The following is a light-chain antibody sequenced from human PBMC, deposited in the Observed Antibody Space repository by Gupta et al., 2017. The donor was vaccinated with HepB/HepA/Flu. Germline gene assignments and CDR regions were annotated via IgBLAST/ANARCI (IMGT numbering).Light chain of an antibody. J-gene: IGKJ2*01. CDR3: QQYDRSPYT. CDR1: QSVSNRY. CDR2: GAS. Sequence: PGTLSLSPGERATLSCRASQSVSNRYLAWYQQKPGQAPRLLIYGASNRATGIPDRFSGIGSGTDFTLAITRLEPEDFAVFYCQQYDRSPYTFGQGTKLEIK. V-gene: IGKV3-20*01.